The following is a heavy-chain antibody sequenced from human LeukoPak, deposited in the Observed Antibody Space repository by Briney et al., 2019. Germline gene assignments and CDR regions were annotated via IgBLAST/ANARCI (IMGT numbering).Heavy chain of an antibody. D-gene: IGHD2-15*01. J-gene: IGHJ4*02. Sequence: SVKVSCKASGYTFTGYYMHWVRQAPGQGLEWMGGIIPIFGTANYAQKFQGRVTITADESTSTAYMELSSLRSEDTAVYYCARAVGYCSGGSCYYFDYWGQGTLVTVSS. V-gene: IGHV1-69*13. CDR3: ARAVGYCSGGSCYYFDY. CDR2: IIPIFGTA. CDR1: GYTFTGYY.